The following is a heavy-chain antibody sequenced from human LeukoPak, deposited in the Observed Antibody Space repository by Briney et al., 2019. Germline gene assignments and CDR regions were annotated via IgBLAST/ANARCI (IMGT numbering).Heavy chain of an antibody. CDR1: GYIFTTYF. CDR2: INPNNGDT. D-gene: IGHD3-9*01. Sequence: ASVKVSCKASGYIFTTYFIHWVRQAPGQGLEWMGWINPNNGDTNYVQKFQGRVTMTRDMSISTAYMELTRLRSDDTAVYYCAREGGYDILTGYQDYWGQGTLVTVSS. CDR3: AREGGYDILTGYQDY. V-gene: IGHV1-2*02. J-gene: IGHJ4*02.